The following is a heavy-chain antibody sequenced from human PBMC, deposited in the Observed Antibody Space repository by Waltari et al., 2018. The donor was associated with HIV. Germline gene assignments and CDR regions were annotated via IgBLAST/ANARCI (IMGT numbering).Heavy chain of an antibody. CDR3: ARGDTIGGY. CDR1: GYTVTDYH. J-gene: IGHJ4*02. Sequence: QVRPGQSGAAVKKPAASVNVPCTASGYTVTDYHIPWVRQAPGQGLEWMGWITPNSGGTTYAQKFQGRVTMTRDTSISTAYMELSSLRSDDTAVYYCARGDTIGGYWGQGTLVTVSS. V-gene: IGHV1-2*02. CDR2: ITPNSGGT. D-gene: IGHD3-10*01.